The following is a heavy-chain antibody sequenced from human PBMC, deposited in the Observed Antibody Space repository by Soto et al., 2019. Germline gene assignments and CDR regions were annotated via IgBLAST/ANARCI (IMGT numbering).Heavy chain of an antibody. D-gene: IGHD1-1*01. CDR3: ALNWNRRGSFDP. V-gene: IGHV1-3*05. Sequence: QVQLVQSGVEEKKPGASVKVSCKASGYTFTSYAMHWVRQAPGQRLEWMGWINAGNGNTKYSQKFQGRVTITRDTSASTAYMELSSLRSEDTAVYYCALNWNRRGSFDPWGQGTLVTVSS. J-gene: IGHJ5*02. CDR1: GYTFTSYA. CDR2: INAGNGNT.